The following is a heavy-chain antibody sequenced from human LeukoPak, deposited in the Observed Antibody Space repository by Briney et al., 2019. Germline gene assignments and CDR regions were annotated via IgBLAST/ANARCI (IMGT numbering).Heavy chain of an antibody. V-gene: IGHV3-74*01. CDR3: IRALNGQDDY. J-gene: IGHJ4*02. D-gene: IGHD3-9*01. CDR1: GFTFSRSW. Sequence: GGCLKLSCAASGFTFSRSWMHWVRQAPGKGLVWVSRMNSDGSTTTYADSVKGRFTISRANPKNTLYLEMNSLRAEDTAVYYCIRALNGQDDYWGEGALVTLST. CDR2: MNSDGSTT.